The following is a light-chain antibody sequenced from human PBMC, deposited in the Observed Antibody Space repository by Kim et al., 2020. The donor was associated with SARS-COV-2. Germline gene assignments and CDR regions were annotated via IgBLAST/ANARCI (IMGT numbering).Light chain of an antibody. Sequence: QSALTQPASVSGSPGQSITISCTGASSDVGSYTFVSWYQQYPGKAPKLMIYEVSQRPSGVSDRFSASKSGNTASLTISGLQAEDEADYYCCSYAGSSTWVFGGGTKLTVL. CDR2: EVS. J-gene: IGLJ3*02. V-gene: IGLV2-23*02. CDR3: CSYAGSSTWV. CDR1: SSDVGSYTF.